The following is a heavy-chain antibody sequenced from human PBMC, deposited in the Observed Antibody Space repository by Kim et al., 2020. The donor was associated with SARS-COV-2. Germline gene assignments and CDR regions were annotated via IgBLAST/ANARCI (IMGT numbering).Heavy chain of an antibody. D-gene: IGHD3-10*01. V-gene: IGHV1-2*04. CDR1: GYTFTGYY. CDR3: ARSNRLTYYYGSGSYYPDY. Sequence: ASVKVSCKASGYTFTGYYMHWVRQAPGQGLEWMGWINPNSGGTNYAQKFQGWVTMTRDTSISTAYMELSRLRSDDTAVYYCARSNRLTYYYGSGSYYPDYWGQGTLVTVSS. CDR2: INPNSGGT. J-gene: IGHJ4*02.